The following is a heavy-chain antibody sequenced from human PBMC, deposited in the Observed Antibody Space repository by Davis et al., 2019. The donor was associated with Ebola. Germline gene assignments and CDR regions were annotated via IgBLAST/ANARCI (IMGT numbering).Heavy chain of an antibody. D-gene: IGHD4-11*01. J-gene: IGHJ6*02. CDR3: ARGEVEYSVKQRYYYGVDV. V-gene: IGHV1-2*02. CDR1: GYTFTGYY. CDR2: INPNSGGT. Sequence: ASVKVSCKASGYTFTGYYMHWVRQAPGQGLEWMGWINPNSGGTNYAQKFQGRVTMTRDTSISTVYMELSNLRSDDTAVYYCARGEVEYSVKQRYYYGVDVWGQGTTVTVSS.